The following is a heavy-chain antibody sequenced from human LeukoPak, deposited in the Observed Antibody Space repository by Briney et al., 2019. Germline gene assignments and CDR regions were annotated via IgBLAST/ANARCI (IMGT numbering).Heavy chain of an antibody. CDR1: GFTVSSNY. Sequence: GGSLRLSCAASGFTVSSNYMSWVRQAPGKGLEWVSVIYSGGSTYYADSVKGRFTISRDNSKNTLYLQMNSLRAEDTAVYYCARRRYSSGWYTNGIFDYWGQGTLVTVSS. V-gene: IGHV3-66*01. D-gene: IGHD6-19*01. CDR2: IYSGGST. J-gene: IGHJ4*02. CDR3: ARRRYSSGWYTNGIFDY.